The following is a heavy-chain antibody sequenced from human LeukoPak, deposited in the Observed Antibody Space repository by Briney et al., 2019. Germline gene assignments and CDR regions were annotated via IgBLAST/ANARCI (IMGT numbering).Heavy chain of an antibody. V-gene: IGHV3-23*01. CDR2: ISCSGGST. D-gene: IGHD1-20*01. CDR1: GFTFSSYA. CDR3: AGPITGTTYESFDI. J-gene: IGHJ3*02. Sequence: GGSLRLSCAASGFTFSSYAMSWVRQAPGKGLEWVSAISCSGGSTYYADSVKGRFTISRDNSKNTLYLQMNSLRAEDTAVYYCAGPITGTTYESFDIWGQGTMVTVSS.